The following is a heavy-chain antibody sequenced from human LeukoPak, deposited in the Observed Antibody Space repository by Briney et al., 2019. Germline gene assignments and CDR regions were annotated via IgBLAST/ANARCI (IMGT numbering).Heavy chain of an antibody. CDR1: GYTLTELS. D-gene: IGHD1-26*01. J-gene: IGHJ3*02. Sequence: ASVNVSCKVSGYTLTELSMHWVRQAPGKGLEWMGGFHPEDGETIYAQKFQGRVTMTEDTSTDTAYMELSSLRSEDTTVYYCATDSDTGIVEAEVAFDIWGQGTMVTVSS. CDR3: ATDSDTGIVEAEVAFDI. CDR2: FHPEDGET. V-gene: IGHV1-24*01.